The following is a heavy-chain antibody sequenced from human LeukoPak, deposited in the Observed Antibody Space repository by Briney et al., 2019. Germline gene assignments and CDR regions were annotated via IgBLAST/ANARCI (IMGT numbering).Heavy chain of an antibody. D-gene: IGHD2-15*01. J-gene: IGHJ6*02. CDR3: AREVGYCSGGSCPTGMDV. CDR2: IYTSGGT. CDR1: GGSISGGSYY. V-gene: IGHV4-61*02. Sequence: PSETLSLTCTVSGGSISGGSYYWSWIRQPAGKGLEWIGRIYTSGGTNYNPSLKSRVTISVDTSKNQFSLKLSSVTAADTAVYYCAREVGYCSGGSCPTGMDVWGQGTTVTVSS.